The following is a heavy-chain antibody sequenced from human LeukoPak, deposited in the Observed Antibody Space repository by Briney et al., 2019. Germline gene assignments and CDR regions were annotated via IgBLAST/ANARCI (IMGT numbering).Heavy chain of an antibody. CDR3: ARCPSAGEFDY. CDR2: IYYSGST. J-gene: IGHJ4*02. CDR1: GGSISSGGYY. V-gene: IGHV4-31*03. D-gene: IGHD7-27*01. Sequence: PSETLSVTCTVSGGSISSGGYYWSWIRQHPGKGLEWIGYIYYSGSTYYNPSLKSRVTISVDTSKNQFSLKLSSVTAADTAVYYCARCPSAGEFDYWGQGTLVTVSS.